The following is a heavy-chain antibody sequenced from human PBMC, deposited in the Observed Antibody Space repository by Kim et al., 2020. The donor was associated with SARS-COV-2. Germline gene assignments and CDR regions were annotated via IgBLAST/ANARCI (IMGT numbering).Heavy chain of an antibody. CDR3: ARALRYFDWSIFDY. CDR1: GYTFTGYY. Sequence: ASVKVSCKASGYTFTGYYMHWVRQAPGQGLEWMGWINPNSGGTNYAQKFQGRVTMTRDTSISTAYMELRRLRSDDTAVYYCARALRYFDWSIFDYWGQGTLVTVSS. V-gene: IGHV1-2*02. CDR2: INPNSGGT. D-gene: IGHD3-9*01. J-gene: IGHJ4*02.